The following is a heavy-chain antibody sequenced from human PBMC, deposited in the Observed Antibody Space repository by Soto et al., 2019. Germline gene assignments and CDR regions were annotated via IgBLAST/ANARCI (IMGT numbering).Heavy chain of an antibody. V-gene: IGHV3-30*18. CDR3: AKGPTAPVWFGELYYFDY. CDR2: ISYDGSNK. CDR1: GFTFSSYG. Sequence: QVQLVESGGGVVQPGRSLRLSCAASGFTFSSYGMHWVRQAPGKGLAWVAVISYDGSNKYYADSVKGRFTISRDNSKNTLYLQMNSLRAEDTAVYYCAKGPTAPVWFGELYYFDYWGQGTLVTVSS. J-gene: IGHJ4*02. D-gene: IGHD3-10*01.